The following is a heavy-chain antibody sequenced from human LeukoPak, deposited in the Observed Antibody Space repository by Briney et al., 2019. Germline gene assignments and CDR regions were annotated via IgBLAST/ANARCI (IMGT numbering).Heavy chain of an antibody. CDR1: GGSISSYY. J-gene: IGHJ4*02. Sequence: PSETLSLTCTVSGGSISSYYWSWIRQPPGKGLEWIGYIYYSGSTNYNPSLKSRVTISVDTSKNQFSLKLSSVTAADTAVYYCARKTWDRYFNYWGQGTLVTVSS. CDR3: ARKTWDRYFNY. D-gene: IGHD1-14*01. CDR2: IYYSGST. V-gene: IGHV4-59*12.